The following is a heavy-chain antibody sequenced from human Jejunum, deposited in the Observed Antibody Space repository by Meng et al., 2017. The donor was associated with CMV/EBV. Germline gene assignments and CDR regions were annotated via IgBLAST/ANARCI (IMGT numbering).Heavy chain of an antibody. CDR3: ATRGQAPAD. Sequence: SFAFSGFTFSASVMPWVRPAPGKGLEWVATINEEGRDQNSADPVTGRFTISRDNAKNSLYLEMTSLRAGDSAVYYCATRGQAPADWGQGTVVTVSS. CDR1: GFTFSASV. J-gene: IGHJ4*02. CDR2: INEEGRDQ. V-gene: IGHV3-7*01.